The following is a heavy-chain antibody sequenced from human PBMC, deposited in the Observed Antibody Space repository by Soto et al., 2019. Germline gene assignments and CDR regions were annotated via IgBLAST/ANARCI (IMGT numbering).Heavy chain of an antibody. CDR2: IRGSDGST. J-gene: IGHJ4*02. V-gene: IGHV3-23*04. CDR3: TKGGHLDY. CDR1: GFTFDDYA. Sequence: EVQLVESGGGLVQPGRSLRLSCAASGFTFDDYAMHWVRQAPGKGLEWVSGIRGSDGSTYYANSVKGRFTISRDNSKNTLFLQMNSLRAEDTAIYYCTKGGHLDYWGPGTLVTVSS. D-gene: IGHD3-10*01.